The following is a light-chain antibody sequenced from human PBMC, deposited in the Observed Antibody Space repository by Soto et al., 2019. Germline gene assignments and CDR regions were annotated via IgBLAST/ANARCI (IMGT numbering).Light chain of an antibody. CDR2: EVS. CDR1: ISDVGGYNY. Sequence: QSVLTQPSSVSGSPGQSITISCTGTISDVGGYNYVSWSQQHPGKAPKLMIYEVSNRPSGVSNRFSGSKSGNTASLTISGLQAEAEADYYCSSYTTTNTYVFGTGTKVTV. V-gene: IGLV2-14*01. CDR3: SSYTTTNTYV. J-gene: IGLJ1*01.